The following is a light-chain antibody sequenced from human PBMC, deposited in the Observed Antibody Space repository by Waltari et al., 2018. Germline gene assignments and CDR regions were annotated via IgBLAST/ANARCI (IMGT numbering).Light chain of an antibody. V-gene: IGLV2-8*01. J-gene: IGLJ1*01. Sequence: QSALTQPPSASGSPGQSVTISCTGTSSDVGGYNYVSWYQQHPGKAPKLMIYDVSKRPSGGPDRFSGSKSCNTASLTVSWLQAEDEADYYCSSYAGSNIRYVFGTGTKVTVL. CDR1: SSDVGGYNY. CDR3: SSYAGSNIRYV. CDR2: DVS.